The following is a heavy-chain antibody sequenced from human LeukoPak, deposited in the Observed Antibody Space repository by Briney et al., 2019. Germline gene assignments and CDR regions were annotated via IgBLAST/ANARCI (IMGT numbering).Heavy chain of an antibody. CDR1: GFTFSNAW. CDR2: IKSKTDGGTT. CDR3: TTDYRIDYGDCFDY. V-gene: IGHV3-15*01. D-gene: IGHD4-17*01. J-gene: IGHJ4*02. Sequence: GGSLRLSCAASGFTFSNAWMSWVRQAPGKGLEWVGRIKSKTDGGTTDYAAPVKGRFTISRDDSKNTLYLQMNSLKTEDTAVYYCTTDYRIDYGDCFDYWGQGTLVTVSS.